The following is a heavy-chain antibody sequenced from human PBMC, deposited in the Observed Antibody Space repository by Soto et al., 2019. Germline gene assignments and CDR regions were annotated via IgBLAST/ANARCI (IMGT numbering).Heavy chain of an antibody. Sequence: PSETLSLTCAVPGGPISSGRYSWSWIRQPPGKGLEWIGNIYYSGRTNYTPYLKSRVTISVDKSKNQFSLKLSSVTAADTAVYYCARANANDIHWLHWGQGTLVTVSS. CDR2: IYYSGRT. J-gene: IGHJ4*02. D-gene: IGHD3-9*01. CDR3: ARANANDIHWLH. V-gene: IGHV4-61*01. CDR1: GGPISSGRYS.